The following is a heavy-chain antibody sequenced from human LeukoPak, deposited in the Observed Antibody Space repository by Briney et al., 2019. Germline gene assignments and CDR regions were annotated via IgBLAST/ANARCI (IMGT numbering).Heavy chain of an antibody. D-gene: IGHD6-19*01. CDR2: IYYSGST. Sequence: PSETLSLTCTVSGGSISSYYWGWIRQPPGKGLEWIGSIYYSGSTYYNPSLKSRVTISVDTSKNQFSLKLSSVTAADTAVYYCARGEWLAHYFDYWGQGTLVTVSS. V-gene: IGHV4-39*01. J-gene: IGHJ4*02. CDR3: ARGEWLAHYFDY. CDR1: GGSISSYY.